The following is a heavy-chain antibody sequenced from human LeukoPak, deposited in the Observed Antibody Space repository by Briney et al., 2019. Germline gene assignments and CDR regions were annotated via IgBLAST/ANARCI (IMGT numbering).Heavy chain of an antibody. D-gene: IGHD4-17*01. CDR1: GGSISSSSYY. V-gene: IGHV4-39*01. CDR3: ARRNYGDYFFIDP. CDR2: IYYSGST. J-gene: IGHJ5*02. Sequence: SETLSLTCTVSGGSISSSSYYWGWIRQPPGKGLEWIGSIYYSGSTYYNPSLKSRVTISVDTSKNQFSLKLSSVTAADTAVYYCARRNYGDYFFIDPWGQGTLVTVSS.